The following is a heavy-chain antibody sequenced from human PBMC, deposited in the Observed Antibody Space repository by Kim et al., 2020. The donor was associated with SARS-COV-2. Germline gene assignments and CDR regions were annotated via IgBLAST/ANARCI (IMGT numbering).Heavy chain of an antibody. Sequence: GGSLRLSCAASGFTVSSNYMSWVRQAPGKGLEWVSVIYSGGSTYYSDSVKGRFTISRANSKNTLYLQMNSLRADDTAVYYCSRAITGVSYYRIMGAFDI. J-gene: IGHJ3*02. CDR2: IYSGGST. CDR3: SRAITGVSYYRIMGAFDI. V-gene: IGHV3-53*01. CDR1: GFTVSSNY. D-gene: IGHD7-27*01.